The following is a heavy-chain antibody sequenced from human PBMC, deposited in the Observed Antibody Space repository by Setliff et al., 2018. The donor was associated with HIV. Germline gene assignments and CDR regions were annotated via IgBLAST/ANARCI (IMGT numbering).Heavy chain of an antibody. V-gene: IGHV4-39*01. J-gene: IGHJ6*03. D-gene: IGHD3-10*01. CDR1: GDSIGSSSYY. CDR2: IYYSGST. Sequence: PSETLSLTCTVSGDSIGSSSYYWAWIRQPPGKGLEWIGNIYYSGSTYYNPSLKSRAAISVDTSKNQISLKLSSVTAADTAVYYCASLDGSESPYIYYYYMDAWGEGTAVTVSS. CDR3: ASLDGSESPYIYYYYMDA.